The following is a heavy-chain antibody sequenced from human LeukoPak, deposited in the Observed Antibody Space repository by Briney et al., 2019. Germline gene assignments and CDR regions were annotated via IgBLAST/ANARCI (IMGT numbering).Heavy chain of an antibody. CDR3: ARTGYRRWFDP. Sequence: SQTLSLTCNVSGDSMSSGTYAWSWVRQPPGKGLEWLACIYSSGNTFYNPSLKTRLTVSIDTSKNHFSLKLSSVTAADTAVYYCARTGYRRWFDPWGQGTLVTVSS. D-gene: IGHD3-16*02. CDR2: IYSSGNT. V-gene: IGHV4-30-4*07. J-gene: IGHJ5*02. CDR1: GDSMSSGTYA.